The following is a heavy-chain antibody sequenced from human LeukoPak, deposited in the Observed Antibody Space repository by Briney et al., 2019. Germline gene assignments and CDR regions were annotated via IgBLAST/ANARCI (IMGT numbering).Heavy chain of an antibody. J-gene: IGHJ4*02. V-gene: IGHV5-51*01. CDR3: ARRADTTGWYAFDY. CDR1: GSSFTNYW. CDR2: IYPGDSDT. Sequence: GESLKISCQVSGSSFTNYWIGWVRQMPGKGLEWMGIIYPGDSDTRYSPSFQDQVTISADKSINTAFLQWSSLKASDTAMYYCARRADTTGWYAFDYWGQGTLVSVSS. D-gene: IGHD6-19*01.